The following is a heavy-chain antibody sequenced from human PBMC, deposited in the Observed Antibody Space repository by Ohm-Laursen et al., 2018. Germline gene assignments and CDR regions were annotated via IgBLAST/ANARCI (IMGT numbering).Heavy chain of an antibody. D-gene: IGHD3-10*01. CDR2: ISSSGSTI. CDR1: GFTFSSFG. J-gene: IGHJ6*02. CDR3: ARNGENYYYGMDV. Sequence: SLRLSCSASGFTFSSFGMNWVRQAPGKGLEWVSYISSSGSTIYYADSVKGRFTISRDNAKNSLYLQMNSLRAEDTAVYYCARNGENYYYGMDVWGQGTTVTVSS. V-gene: IGHV3-48*03.